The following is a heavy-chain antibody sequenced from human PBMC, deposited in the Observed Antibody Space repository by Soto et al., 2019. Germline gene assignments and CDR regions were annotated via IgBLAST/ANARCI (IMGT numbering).Heavy chain of an antibody. CDR1: GGSISSCY. CDR2: VYYSGST. V-gene: IGHV4-59*01. J-gene: IGHJ5*02. CDR3: ARQNYYDSIGYYFPAAPFDP. D-gene: IGHD3-22*01. Sequence: SETLSLTCTVSGGSISSCYWSWIRQPPGKGLEWIGYVYYSGSTNYKPSLKSRVTISVDTSKNQFSLKLSSVTAADTAVYYCARQNYYDSIGYYFPAAPFDPWGQGTLVTVSS.